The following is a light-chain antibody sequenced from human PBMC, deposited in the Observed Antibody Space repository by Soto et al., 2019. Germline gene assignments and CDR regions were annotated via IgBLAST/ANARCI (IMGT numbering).Light chain of an antibody. CDR3: QQYYSYPLT. J-gene: IGKJ4*01. CDR2: AAS. Sequence: IRMTLSPFSVSASTGDRVTITCRASQGISSYLAWYQQKPGKAPKLLIYAASTLQSGVPSRFSGSGSGTDFTLTISCLQSEDFATYYCQQYYSYPLTFGGGTKVDIK. CDR1: QGISSY. V-gene: IGKV1-8*01.